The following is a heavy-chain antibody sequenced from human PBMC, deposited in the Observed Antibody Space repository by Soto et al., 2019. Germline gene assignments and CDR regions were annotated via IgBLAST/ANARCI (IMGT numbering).Heavy chain of an antibody. D-gene: IGHD3-22*01. CDR1: GGSVSSGSYY. V-gene: IGHV4-61*01. CDR3: ARAPPFYYYNSPRTGVFDI. Sequence: SEPLSLTCTVSGGSVSSGSYYWSWIRQPPGKGLEWIGYICYSGITKDNPSLKSRVTISVDTSKNQFSLKRSSVTAADTAVYYCARAPPFYYYNSPRTGVFDIWGQGTMVPASS. CDR2: ICYSGIT. J-gene: IGHJ3*02.